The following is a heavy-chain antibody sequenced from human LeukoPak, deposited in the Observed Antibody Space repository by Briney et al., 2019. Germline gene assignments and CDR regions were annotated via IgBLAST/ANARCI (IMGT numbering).Heavy chain of an antibody. Sequence: PGGSLRLSCAASGFPFSTYAMNWVRQAPGKGLEWVSVITGSGGFTQYADSVKGRFTISRDNSKNTVYLQMKSLRVEDTALYYCVRSLDYWGQGTLVTVSS. CDR3: VRSLDY. CDR1: GFPFSTYA. J-gene: IGHJ4*02. V-gene: IGHV3-23*01. CDR2: ITGSGGFT.